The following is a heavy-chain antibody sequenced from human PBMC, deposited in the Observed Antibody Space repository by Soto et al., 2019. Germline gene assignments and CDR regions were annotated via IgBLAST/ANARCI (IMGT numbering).Heavy chain of an antibody. Sequence: VQLVQSGADVKKPGSSVKVSCKAYGDTFSSYTINWVRQAPGQGLEWMGRLIPLLDLANYTQKFQGRVTITADKSTHTAYMELANLRSEDTAVYYCAGLGSGWQSEYFDNWGQGTLVTVSS. CDR3: AGLGSGWQSEYFDN. CDR1: GDTFSSYT. D-gene: IGHD6-19*01. CDR2: LIPLLDLA. V-gene: IGHV1-69*02. J-gene: IGHJ1*01.